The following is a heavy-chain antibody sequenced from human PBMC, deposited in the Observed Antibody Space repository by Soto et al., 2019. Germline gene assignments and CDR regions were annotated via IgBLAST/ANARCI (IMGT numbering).Heavy chain of an antibody. Sequence: GGSLRLSCAASGFTFSSYAMHWVRQAPGKGLEWVAVISYDGSNKYYADSVKGRFTISRDNSKNTLYLQMNSLRAEDTAVYYCARDQSYDILTGTLWGQGTLVTAPQ. CDR3: ARDQSYDILTGTL. D-gene: IGHD3-9*01. CDR2: ISYDGSNK. CDR1: GFTFSSYA. V-gene: IGHV3-30-3*01. J-gene: IGHJ4*02.